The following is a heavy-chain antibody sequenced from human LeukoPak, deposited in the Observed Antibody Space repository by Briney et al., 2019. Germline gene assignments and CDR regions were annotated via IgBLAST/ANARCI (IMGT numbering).Heavy chain of an antibody. J-gene: IGHJ4*02. V-gene: IGHV3-30*18. Sequence: GGSLRLSCAASGFTFSSYGMHWVRQAPGKGLEWVAVISYDGSNKYYADSVKGRFTIPRDNSKNTLYLQMNSLRAEGTAVYYCAKARDGYNPFDYWGQGTLVTVSS. CDR1: GFTFSSYG. D-gene: IGHD5-24*01. CDR3: AKARDGYNPFDY. CDR2: ISYDGSNK.